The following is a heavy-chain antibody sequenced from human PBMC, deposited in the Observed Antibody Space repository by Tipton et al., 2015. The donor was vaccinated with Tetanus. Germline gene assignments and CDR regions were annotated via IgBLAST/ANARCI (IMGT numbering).Heavy chain of an antibody. CDR2: IKQDGSEK. D-gene: IGHD3-3*01. CDR1: GFTFSSYW. V-gene: IGHV3-7*01. Sequence: SLRLSCAASGFTFSSYWMSWVRQAPGKGLEWVANIKQDGSEKYYVDPVKGRFTISRDNAKNSLYLQMNSLRAEDTAVYYCARARADFWSGYCFDYWGQGTLVTVSS. CDR3: ARARADFWSGYCFDY. J-gene: IGHJ4*02.